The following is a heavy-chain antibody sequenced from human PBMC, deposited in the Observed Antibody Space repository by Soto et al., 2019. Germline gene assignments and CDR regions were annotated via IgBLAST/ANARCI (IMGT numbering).Heavy chain of an antibody. V-gene: IGHV4-59*08. Sequence: PSETLSLTWTVSGGSISSYYWSWIRQPPGKGLEWIGYIYYSGSTNYNPSLKSRVTISVDTSKNQFSLKLSSVTAADTAVYYCARRYSSSFYYWGQGTLVTVSS. CDR1: GGSISSYY. CDR2: IYYSGST. CDR3: ARRYSSSFYY. J-gene: IGHJ4*02. D-gene: IGHD6-13*01.